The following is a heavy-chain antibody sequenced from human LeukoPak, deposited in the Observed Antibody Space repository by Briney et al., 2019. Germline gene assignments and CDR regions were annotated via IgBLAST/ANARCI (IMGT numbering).Heavy chain of an antibody. CDR3: AKDPYVPAAFPHFDY. CDR2: IRYDGSNK. CDR1: GFTFSSYG. D-gene: IGHD2-2*01. J-gene: IGHJ4*02. V-gene: IGHV3-30*02. Sequence: GGSLRPSCAASGFTFSSYGMHWVRQAPGKGLEWVAFIRYDGSNKYYADSVKGRFTISRDNSKNTLYLQMNSLRAEDTAVYYCAKDPYVPAAFPHFDYWGQGTLVTVSS.